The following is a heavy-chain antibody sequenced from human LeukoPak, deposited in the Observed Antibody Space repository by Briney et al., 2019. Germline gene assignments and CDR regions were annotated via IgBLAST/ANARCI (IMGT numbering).Heavy chain of an antibody. J-gene: IGHJ4*02. Sequence: GASVKVSCKASNYIFPSYGISWVRQAPGQGLEWMGWINAYNGNTNYAQKFQGRVTITRNTSISTAYMELSSLRSEDTAVYYCARGRDEWEQVFDYWGQGTLVTVSS. V-gene: IGHV1-8*01. CDR1: NYIFPSYG. CDR3: ARGRDEWEQVFDY. D-gene: IGHD1-26*01. CDR2: INAYNGNT.